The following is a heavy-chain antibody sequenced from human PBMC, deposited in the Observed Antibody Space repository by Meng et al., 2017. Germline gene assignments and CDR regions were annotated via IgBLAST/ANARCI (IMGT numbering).Heavy chain of an antibody. CDR1: GFIFSNYD. CDR3: ARDFDY. Sequence: QVQVVESGGDVVPPGRSLTLSCAAPGFIFSNYDMHWVRQAPGKGLEWVACITKDGSRKYYLGSVRGRFTISRDNSKNTLYLEMNSLRSEDTALYYCARDFDYWGQGTLVTVSS. V-gene: IGHV3-30*16. CDR2: ITKDGSRK. J-gene: IGHJ4*02.